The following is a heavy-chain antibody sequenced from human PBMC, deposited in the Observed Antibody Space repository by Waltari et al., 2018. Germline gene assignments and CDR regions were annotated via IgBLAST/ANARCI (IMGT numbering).Heavy chain of an antibody. CDR2: IYPGDSDP. CDR3: ARLSGNPGPYFDY. V-gene: IGHV5-51*03. Sequence: EVQLVQSGAEVKKPGESLKISCKGSGYSFTSYWIGWVRQMPGKGLEWMGIYPGDSDPRYSPSFQGQVTISADKSISTAYLQWSSLKASDTAMYYCARLSGNPGPYFDYWGQGTLVTVSS. J-gene: IGHJ4*02. D-gene: IGHD3-10*01. CDR1: GYSFTSYW.